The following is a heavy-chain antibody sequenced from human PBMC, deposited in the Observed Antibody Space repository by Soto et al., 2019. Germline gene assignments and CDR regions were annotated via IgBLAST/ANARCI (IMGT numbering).Heavy chain of an antibody. J-gene: IGHJ3*02. D-gene: IGHD2-21*02. CDR2: IIPIFGTA. CDR3: ARVGLAYCGGDCYPDAFDI. Sequence: SVKVSCKASGGTFSSYAISWVRQAPGQGLEWMGGIIPIFGTANYAQKFQGRVTITADESTSTAYMELSSLRSEDTAVYYCARVGLAYCGGDCYPDAFDIWGQGTMVTVS. CDR1: GGTFSSYA. V-gene: IGHV1-69*13.